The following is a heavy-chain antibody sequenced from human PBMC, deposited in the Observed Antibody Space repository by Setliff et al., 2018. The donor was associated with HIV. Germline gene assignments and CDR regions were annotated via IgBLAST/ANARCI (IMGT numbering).Heavy chain of an antibody. CDR3: ARECGRAAVGTGRRADT. CDR1: GYTFLNYG. V-gene: IGHV1-18*01. Sequence: ASVKVSCKASGYTFLNYGISWVRQTPGRGLEGMAGIHVGNGNTKTARKFRGRVALTTETSTSTAHMELSNLRSDDTAVYYCARECGRAAVGTGRRADTWGQGTLVTVSS. D-gene: IGHD6-13*01. CDR2: IHVGNGNT. J-gene: IGHJ5*02.